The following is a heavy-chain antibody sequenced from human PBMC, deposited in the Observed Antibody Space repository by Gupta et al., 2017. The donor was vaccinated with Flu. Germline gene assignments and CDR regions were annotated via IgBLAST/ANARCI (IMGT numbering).Heavy chain of an antibody. CDR3: ATAGNYRLDH. D-gene: IGHD1-7*01. CDR2: INSDGTTT. Sequence: QLVESGGGLVEPGGSLRLSCAASGFTFSSTWMHWVRQAPGKGLVWVSRINSDGTTTNYADSVKGRFTISRDNAKNTLFLQMNSVRTEDTAVYYCATAGNYRLDHWGQGTLATVS. V-gene: IGHV3-74*01. J-gene: IGHJ4*02. CDR1: GFTFSSTW.